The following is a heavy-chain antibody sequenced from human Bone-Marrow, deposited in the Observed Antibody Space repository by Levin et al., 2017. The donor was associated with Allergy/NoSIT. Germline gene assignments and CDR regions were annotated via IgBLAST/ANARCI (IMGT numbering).Heavy chain of an antibody. J-gene: IGHJ4*02. CDR2: ASGISGST. V-gene: IGHV3-23*01. CDR3: AKAAIVATIIPFDY. D-gene: IGHD5-12*01. Sequence: GESLKISCVASGFRFSTYAMSWVRQAPGKGLEWVSAASGISGSTYYTDSVKGRFTISRDNSKNTLYLQMNSLRAEDTAVYFCAKAAIVATIIPFDYWGRGSLVTVSS. CDR1: GFRFSTYA.